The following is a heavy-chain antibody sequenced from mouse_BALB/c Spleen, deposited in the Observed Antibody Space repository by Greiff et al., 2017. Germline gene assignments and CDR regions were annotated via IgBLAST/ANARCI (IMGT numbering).Heavy chain of an antibody. V-gene: IGHV4-1*02. CDR2: INPDSSTI. J-gene: IGHJ2*01. D-gene: IGHD2-3*01. Sequence: EVKVVESGGGLVQPGGSLKLSCAASGFDFSRYWMSWVRQAPGKGLEWIGEINPDSSTINYTPSLKDKFIISRDNAKNTLYLQMSKVRSEDTALYYCARPEGYYDYFDYWGQGTTLTVSS. CDR3: ARPEGYYDYFDY. CDR1: GFDFSRYW.